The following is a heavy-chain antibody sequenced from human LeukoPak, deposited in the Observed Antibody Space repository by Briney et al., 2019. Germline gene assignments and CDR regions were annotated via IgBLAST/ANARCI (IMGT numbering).Heavy chain of an antibody. CDR1: GFTFSSYA. J-gene: IGHJ4*02. CDR3: TTETPWELHSY. D-gene: IGHD1-26*01. Sequence: GGSLRLSCAASGFTFSSYAMTWVRQAPGKGLEWVSAISGSGDSTYYADSVKGRFTTSRDNSKNTLYLQMNSLRADDTAVYYCTTETPWELHSYWGQGTLVTVSS. V-gene: IGHV3-23*01. CDR2: ISGSGDST.